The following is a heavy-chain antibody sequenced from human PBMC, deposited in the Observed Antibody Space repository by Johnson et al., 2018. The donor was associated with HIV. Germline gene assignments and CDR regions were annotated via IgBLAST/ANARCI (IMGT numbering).Heavy chain of an antibody. CDR2: ISSNGGST. D-gene: IGHD3-22*01. V-gene: IGHV3-64*01. J-gene: IGHJ3*02. CDR3: ARGHGRDSSGPHGAFDI. CDR1: GFTFSDYY. Sequence: VQLVESGGGLVKPGGSLRLSCAASGFTFSDYYMSWIRQAPGKGLEYVSAISSNGGSTYYANSLKGRFTISRDNSKNTLYLQMNSLRAEDTAVYYCARGHGRDSSGPHGAFDIWGQGTMVTVSS.